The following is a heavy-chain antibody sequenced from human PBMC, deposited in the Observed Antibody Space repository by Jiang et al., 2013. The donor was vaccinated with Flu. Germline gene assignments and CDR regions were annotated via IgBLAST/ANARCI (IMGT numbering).Heavy chain of an antibody. J-gene: IGHJ5*02. V-gene: IGHV4-31*02. Sequence: SLESRVSISLDTSKNQFSLRLSSVTAADTAVYYCAREADYSSYIFDPWGQGTLVTVSS. D-gene: IGHD4-11*01. CDR3: AREADYSSYIFDP.